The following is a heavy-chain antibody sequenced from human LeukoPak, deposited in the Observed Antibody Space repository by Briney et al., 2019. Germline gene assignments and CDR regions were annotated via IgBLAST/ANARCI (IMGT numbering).Heavy chain of an antibody. CDR1: GGSLSSGGYY. CDR3: GRWGSQALDY. V-gene: IGHV4-31*03. D-gene: IGHD3-10*01. J-gene: IGHJ4*02. Sequence: SQSLSPTSPVSGGSLSSGGYYWSWLRHHPWKGLECIGYIWYCGSTYYTPSLKSRVTISVDTSKNQFSLKLSTVTAADTAVYCSGRWGSQALDYWGQGTLVTVSS. CDR2: IWYCGST.